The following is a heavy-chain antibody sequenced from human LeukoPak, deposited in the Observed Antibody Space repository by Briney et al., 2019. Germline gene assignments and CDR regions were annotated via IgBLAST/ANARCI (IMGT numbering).Heavy chain of an antibody. Sequence: GGSLRLSCAASGFIFNNYVMHWVRQSPGKGLEWVAAIWYDGGNKYYADSVKGRFTISRDNSKNTLYLQMNSLRAEDTAVYYCARAPRVTDYWGQGTPVTVSS. D-gene: IGHD2-21*02. CDR1: GFIFNNYV. J-gene: IGHJ4*02. V-gene: IGHV3-33*01. CDR2: IWYDGGNK. CDR3: ARAPRVTDY.